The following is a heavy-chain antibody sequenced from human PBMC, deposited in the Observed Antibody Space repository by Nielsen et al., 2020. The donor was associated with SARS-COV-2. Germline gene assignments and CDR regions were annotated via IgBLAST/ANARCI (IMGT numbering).Heavy chain of an antibody. D-gene: IGHD3-16*01. CDR2: ISAYNGNT. CDR1: GYTFTSYG. Sequence: ASMKVSCKASGYTFTSYGISWVRQAPGQGLEWMGWISAYNGNTNYAQKLQGRVTMTTDTSTSTAYMELRSLRSDDTAVYYCARDVNMITFGGVMYYFDYWGQGTLVTVSS. V-gene: IGHV1-18*01. J-gene: IGHJ4*02. CDR3: ARDVNMITFGGVMYYFDY.